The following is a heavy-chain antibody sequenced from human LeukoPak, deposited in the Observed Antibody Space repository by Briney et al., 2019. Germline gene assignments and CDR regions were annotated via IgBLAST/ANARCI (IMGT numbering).Heavy chain of an antibody. J-gene: IGHJ4*02. D-gene: IGHD6-13*01. CDR2: IISSSSYI. V-gene: IGHV3-21*06. CDR3: ARYSDTGYSSSWYSTPFDY. CDR1: GFTFRSYS. Sequence: GGSLRLSCAASGFTFRSYSMKWVRQAPGKGLEWVSSIISSSSYIYYADSVKGRFTISRDNAKNLLYLQMNSLRAEDTAVYYCARYSDTGYSSSWYSTPFDYWGQGTLVTVSS.